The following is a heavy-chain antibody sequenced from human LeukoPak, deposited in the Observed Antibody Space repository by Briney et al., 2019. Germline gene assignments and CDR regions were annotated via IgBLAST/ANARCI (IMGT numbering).Heavy chain of an antibody. Sequence: SETLSLTCAVYGGSFSGYYWSWIRQPPGKGLEWIGEINHSGSTNYNPSLKSRVTISVDTSKNQFSLKLSSVTAADTAVYYCARGIPSSGYIAAAATFDPWGQGTLVTVSS. D-gene: IGHD6-13*01. CDR3: ARGIPSSGYIAAAATFDP. CDR2: INHSGST. V-gene: IGHV4-34*01. J-gene: IGHJ5*02. CDR1: GGSFSGYY.